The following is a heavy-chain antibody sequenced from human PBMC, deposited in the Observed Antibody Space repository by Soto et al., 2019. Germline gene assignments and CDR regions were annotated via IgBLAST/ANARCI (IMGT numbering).Heavy chain of an antibody. J-gene: IGHJ5*02. Sequence: ASVKVSCKASGYSFTSYGITWVRQAPGQGLEWMGWISAYNGNTNYAQSLQGRVTMTTDTSTNTAYMELRSLRSDDTAVYYCARDSGSYSGWFDPWGQGTLVTVSS. CDR2: ISAYNGNT. D-gene: IGHD1-26*01. V-gene: IGHV1-18*04. CDR3: ARDSGSYSGWFDP. CDR1: GYSFTSYG.